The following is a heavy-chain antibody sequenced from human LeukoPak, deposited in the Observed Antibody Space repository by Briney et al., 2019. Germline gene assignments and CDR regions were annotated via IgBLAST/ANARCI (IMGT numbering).Heavy chain of an antibody. CDR1: GYTFTSYG. CDR2: ISAHNGNT. V-gene: IGHV1-18*01. J-gene: IGHJ6*02. Sequence: GASVKVSCKASGYTFTSYGISWVRQAPGQGLEWMGWISAHNGNTNYAQKLQGRVTMTTDTSTSTAYMELRSLRSDDTAVYYCARDTGTIDEEFYYYYYGMDVWGQGTTVTVSS. D-gene: IGHD3-10*01. CDR3: ARDTGTIDEEFYYYYYGMDV.